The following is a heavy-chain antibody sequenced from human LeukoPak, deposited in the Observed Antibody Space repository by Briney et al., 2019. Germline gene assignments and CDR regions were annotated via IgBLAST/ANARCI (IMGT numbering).Heavy chain of an antibody. CDR2: IIPIFGTA. CDR3: ARDGIPMDNAFDI. D-gene: IGHD2-21*01. Sequence: SVKVSCKASGGTFSSYAISWVRQAPGQGLEWMGGIIPIFGTANYAQKFQGRVTITADESTSTAYMELSSLRSEDTAVYYCARDGIPMDNAFDIWGQGTMVTVSS. J-gene: IGHJ3*02. V-gene: IGHV1-69*13. CDR1: GGTFSSYA.